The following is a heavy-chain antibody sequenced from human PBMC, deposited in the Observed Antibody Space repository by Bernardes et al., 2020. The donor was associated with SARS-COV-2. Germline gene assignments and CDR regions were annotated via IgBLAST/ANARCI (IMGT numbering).Heavy chain of an antibody. CDR2: LYSGGAT. V-gene: IGHV3-53*01. Sequence: GGSLRLSCTASGFSVSTNYMTWVRQAPGRGLEWVSSLYSGGATFYADSVKGRFTISRDNTKNTVYLQMNSLGVEDTALFYCAREAGRGPHSSSSVSGFDIWGPGTMVIVSS. CDR1: GFSVSTNY. J-gene: IGHJ3*02. D-gene: IGHD3-3*01. CDR3: AREAGRGPHSSSSVSGFDI.